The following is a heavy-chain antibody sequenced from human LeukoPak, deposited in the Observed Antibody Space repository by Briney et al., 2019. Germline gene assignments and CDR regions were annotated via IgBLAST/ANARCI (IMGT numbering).Heavy chain of an antibody. Sequence: SVKVSCKASGYTFTSYDINWVRQATGQGLEWMGRIIPILGIANYAQKFQGRVTITADKSTSTAYMELSSLRSEDTAVYYCARDLMTTVTTAYWGQGTLVTVSS. CDR1: GYTFTSYD. CDR3: ARDLMTTVTTAY. V-gene: IGHV1-69*04. D-gene: IGHD4-17*01. CDR2: IIPILGIA. J-gene: IGHJ4*02.